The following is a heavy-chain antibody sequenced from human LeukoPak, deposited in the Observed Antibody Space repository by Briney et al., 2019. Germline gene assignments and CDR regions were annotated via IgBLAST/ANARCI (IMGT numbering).Heavy chain of an antibody. Sequence: ASVKASCKASGYTFTGYYMHWVRQAPGQGLEWMGWINPNSGGTNYAQKFQGRVTMTRDTSISTAYMELSRLRSDDTAVYYCARSKPYGSGSYYLDAFDIWGQGTMVTVSS. CDR1: GYTFTGYY. CDR3: ARSKPYGSGSYYLDAFDI. D-gene: IGHD3-10*01. J-gene: IGHJ3*02. V-gene: IGHV1-2*02. CDR2: INPNSGGT.